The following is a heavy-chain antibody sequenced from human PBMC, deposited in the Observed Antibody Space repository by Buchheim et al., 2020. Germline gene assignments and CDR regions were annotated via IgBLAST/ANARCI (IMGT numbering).Heavy chain of an antibody. CDR1: GGTFSSYA. CDR3: ARESAGIAAAGTHYYYYYGMDV. Sequence: QVQLVQSGAEVKKPGSSVKVSCKASGGTFSSYAISWVRQAPGQGLEWMGGIIPIFGTANYAQKFQGRVTLTADESTSTAYMELSSLRSEDTAVYYCARESAGIAAAGTHYYYYYGMDVWGQGTT. CDR2: IIPIFGTA. D-gene: IGHD6-13*01. V-gene: IGHV1-69*01. J-gene: IGHJ6*02.